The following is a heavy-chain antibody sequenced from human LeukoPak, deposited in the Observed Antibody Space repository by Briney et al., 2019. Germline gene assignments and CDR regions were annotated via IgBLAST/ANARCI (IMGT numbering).Heavy chain of an antibody. V-gene: IGHV1-3*01. J-gene: IGHJ6*02. CDR2: INAGNGNT. Sequence: PGGSLRLSCAASGYTFTSYAMHWVRQAPGQRLEWMGWINAGNGNTKYSQKFQGRVTITRDTSASTAYMELSSLRSEDTAVYYCARDRTDTAMVYGMDVWGQGTTVTVSS. CDR3: ARDRTDTAMVYGMDV. CDR1: GYTFTSYA. D-gene: IGHD5-18*01.